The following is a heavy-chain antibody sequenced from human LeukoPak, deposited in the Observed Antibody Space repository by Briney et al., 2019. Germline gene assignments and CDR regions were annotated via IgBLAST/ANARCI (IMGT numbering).Heavy chain of an antibody. Sequence: ASVNVSFKSSGYTFTSYDINWVRQATGQGLEWMGLMNPNSGNTGYAKKFQGRVTMTRNPSISTAYMELRSLRSEDTAVYYCASILVVTLSGAFDIWGQGTMVTVSS. D-gene: IGHD3-22*01. CDR1: GYTFTSYD. CDR2: MNPNSGNT. V-gene: IGHV1-8*01. J-gene: IGHJ3*02. CDR3: ASILVVTLSGAFDI.